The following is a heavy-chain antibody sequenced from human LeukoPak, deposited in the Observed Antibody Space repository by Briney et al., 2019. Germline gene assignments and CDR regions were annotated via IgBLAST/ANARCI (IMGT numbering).Heavy chain of an antibody. J-gene: IGHJ4*02. V-gene: IGHV4-39*07. Sequence: SETLSLTCTVSGGSISSSSYYWGWIRQPPGKGLEWIGSIYYSGSTYYNPSLKSRVTISVDTSKNQFSLKLSSVTAADTAVYYCARCISHYDILTGYYNPPGYFDYWGQGTLVTVSS. CDR3: ARCISHYDILTGYYNPPGYFDY. CDR1: GGSISSSSYY. CDR2: IYYSGST. D-gene: IGHD3-9*01.